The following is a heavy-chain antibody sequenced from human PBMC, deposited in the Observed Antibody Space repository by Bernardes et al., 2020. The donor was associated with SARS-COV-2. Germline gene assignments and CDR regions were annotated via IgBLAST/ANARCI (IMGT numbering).Heavy chain of an antibody. CDR3: ARLSAVPAANYYYYGMDV. V-gene: IGHV5-51*01. D-gene: IGHD2-2*01. J-gene: IGHJ6*02. CDR2: IYPGDSDT. Sequence: GASLKISSKGSGYSVTRYWIGWVRPIPGKGLEWLGIIYPGDSDTRYSPSFQGQVTISADKSISTAYLQWSSLKASDTAMYYCARLSAVPAANYYYYGMDVWGQGTTVTVSS. CDR1: GYSVTRYW.